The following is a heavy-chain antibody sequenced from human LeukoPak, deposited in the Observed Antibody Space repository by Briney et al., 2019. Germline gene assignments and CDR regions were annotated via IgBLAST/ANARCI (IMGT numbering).Heavy chain of an antibody. CDR1: GASIRTGGFY. V-gene: IGHV4-31*03. Sequence: SETLSLTCTISGASIRTGGFYWTWIRQPPGEGLEWIGYIYYTGSVDYNASLKSRLTISLDTPKNRFSLKLNSVTAADTAVYYCARDHSYYFGSQTPTLDVWGEGTAVTVSS. CDR3: ARDHSYYFGSQTPTLDV. CDR2: IYYTGSV. J-gene: IGHJ6*04. D-gene: IGHD3-10*01.